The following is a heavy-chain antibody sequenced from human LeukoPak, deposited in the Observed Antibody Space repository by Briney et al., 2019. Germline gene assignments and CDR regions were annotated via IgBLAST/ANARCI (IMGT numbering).Heavy chain of an antibody. Sequence: ASVKVSCKASGYTFTGYYMHWVRQAPGQGLEWMEWINPNSGGTNYAQKFQGRVTMTRDTSISTAYMELSRLRSDDTAVYYCARGYIDLGYDRVYHELDWFDPWGQGTLVTVSS. CDR2: INPNSGGT. V-gene: IGHV1-2*02. J-gene: IGHJ5*02. CDR1: GYTFTGYY. CDR3: ARGYIDLGYDRVYHELDWFDP. D-gene: IGHD5-12*01.